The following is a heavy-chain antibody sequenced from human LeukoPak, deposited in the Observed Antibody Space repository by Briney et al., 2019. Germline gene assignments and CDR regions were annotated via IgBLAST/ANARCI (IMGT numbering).Heavy chain of an antibody. Sequence: PGGSLRLSCAASGFTFSSYAMSWLRQAPGKGLEWVSAISGSGGSTYYADSVKGRFTISRDNSKNTLYLQMNSLRAEDTAVYYCARDIAYDSSGYYSPHFDYWGQGTLVTVSS. V-gene: IGHV3-23*01. D-gene: IGHD3-22*01. CDR2: ISGSGGST. CDR1: GFTFSSYA. CDR3: ARDIAYDSSGYYSPHFDY. J-gene: IGHJ4*02.